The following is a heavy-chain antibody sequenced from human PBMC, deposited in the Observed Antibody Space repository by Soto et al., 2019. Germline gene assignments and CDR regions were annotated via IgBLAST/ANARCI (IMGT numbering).Heavy chain of an antibody. CDR3: ARRSGYDIIDY. V-gene: IGHV4-59*08. CDR2: IYYSGST. Sequence: SETLSLTCTVSGGSISSHYWSWIRQPPGKGLEWIGYIYYSGSTNYNPSLKSRVTISVDTSKNQFSLKLSSVTAADTAVYYCARRSGYDIIDYWGQGTLVTVS. J-gene: IGHJ4*02. CDR1: GGSISSHY. D-gene: IGHD5-12*01.